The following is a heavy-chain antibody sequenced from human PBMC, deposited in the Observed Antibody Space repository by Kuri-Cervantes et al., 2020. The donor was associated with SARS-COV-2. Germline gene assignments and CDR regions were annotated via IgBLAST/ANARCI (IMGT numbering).Heavy chain of an antibody. J-gene: IGHJ4*02. CDR1: GGSFSGYY. V-gene: IGHV4-34*01. CDR2: INHSGST. CDR3: ARHLFGVGSTFDY. Sequence: SETLSLTCAVYGGSFSGYYWSWIRQPPGKGLEWIGEINHSGSTNYNPSLKSRVTISVDTSKSQFSLKLTSVTAADTAVYYYARHLFGVGSTFDYWGQGNLVTVSS. D-gene: IGHD1-26*01.